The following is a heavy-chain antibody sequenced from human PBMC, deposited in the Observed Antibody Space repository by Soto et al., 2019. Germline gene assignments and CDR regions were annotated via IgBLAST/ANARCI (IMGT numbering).Heavy chain of an antibody. CDR1: GGTFSSYA. J-gene: IGHJ6*02. V-gene: IGHV1-69*13. Sequence: GASVKVSCKASGGTFSSYAISWVRQAPGQGLEWMGGIIPIFGTANYAQKFQGRVTITADESTSTAYMELSSLRSEDTAVYYCARSDIEATTAYYYGMDVWGQGTTVTVSS. CDR2: IIPIFGTA. D-gene: IGHD5-12*01. CDR3: ARSDIEATTAYYYGMDV.